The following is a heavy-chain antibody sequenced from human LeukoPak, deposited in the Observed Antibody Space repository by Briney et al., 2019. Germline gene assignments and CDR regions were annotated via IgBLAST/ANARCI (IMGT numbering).Heavy chain of an antibody. CDR2: IIPIFGTA. V-gene: IGHV1-69*06. J-gene: IGHJ4*02. CDR1: GGTFSSYA. CDR3: ARKQLASYYLDY. Sequence: GASVKVSCKASGGTFSSYAISWVRQAPGQGLEWMGGIIPIFGTANYAQKFQGRVTITADKSTSTAYMELSSLRSEDTAVYYCARKQLASYYLDYWGQGTLVTVSS. D-gene: IGHD6-6*01.